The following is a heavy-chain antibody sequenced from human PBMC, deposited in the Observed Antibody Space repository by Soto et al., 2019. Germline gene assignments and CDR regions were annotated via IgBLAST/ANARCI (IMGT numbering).Heavy chain of an antibody. J-gene: IGHJ4*02. V-gene: IGHV4-34*01. D-gene: IGHD3-16*02. CDR1: GGSFSNYY. Sequence: QVQLQQWGAGLLKPSETLSLTCAVYGGSFSNYYWNWIRQPPGKGLEWIGEINHSGTTNYNPSLKSRVTIXADXSXTQFSLNVRSVTAADTAVYYCVLDHPVLGELSAGNYWGQGTLVTVSS. CDR2: INHSGTT. CDR3: VLDHPVLGELSAGNY.